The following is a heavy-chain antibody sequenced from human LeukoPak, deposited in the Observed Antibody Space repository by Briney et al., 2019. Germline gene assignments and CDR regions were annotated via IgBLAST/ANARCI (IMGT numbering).Heavy chain of an antibody. CDR2: IKQDGSEK. CDR3: ARDLQLWLRDGDY. Sequence: PGGSLRLSCAASGFTFSDYYISWIRQAPGKGLEWVANIKQDGSEKYYVDSVKGRFTISRDNAKNSLYLQMNSLRAEDTAVYYCARDLQLWLRDGDYWGQGTLVTVSS. D-gene: IGHD5-18*01. V-gene: IGHV3-7*01. J-gene: IGHJ4*02. CDR1: GFTFSDYY.